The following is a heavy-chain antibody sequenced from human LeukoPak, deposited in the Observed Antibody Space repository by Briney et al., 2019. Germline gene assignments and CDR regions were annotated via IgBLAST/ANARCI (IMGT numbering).Heavy chain of an antibody. CDR2: IDAAGDT. CDR3: ARDPDGYRQGHHFDY. J-gene: IGHJ4*02. CDR1: GFTFSSCD. V-gene: IGHV3-13*04. Sequence: PGGSLRLSCAASGFTFSSCDMHWVRHPTGKGLEWVSTIDAAGDTYYPGSVKGRFTISRENAKNSLYLQMNSLKAEDTAVYYCARDPDGYRQGHHFDYWGQGTLVTVSS. D-gene: IGHD5-18*01.